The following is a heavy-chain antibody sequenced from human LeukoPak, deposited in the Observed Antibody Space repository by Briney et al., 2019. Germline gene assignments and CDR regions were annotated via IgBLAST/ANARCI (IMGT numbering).Heavy chain of an antibody. D-gene: IGHD3-22*01. CDR3: ARQFRDSSGYYSYYFDY. J-gene: IGHJ4*02. CDR1: GYSFTTYW. CDR2: IYPGDSDT. V-gene: IGHV5-51*01. Sequence: GESLKIPCKGSGYSFTTYWIGWVRQMPGRGLEWMRIIYPGDSDTRYSPSFQGQVTISADKSISTAYLQWSSLKASDTAMYYCARQFRDSSGYYSYYFDYWGQGTLVTVSS.